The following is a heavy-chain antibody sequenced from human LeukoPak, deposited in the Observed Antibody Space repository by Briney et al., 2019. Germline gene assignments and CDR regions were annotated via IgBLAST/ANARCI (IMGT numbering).Heavy chain of an antibody. J-gene: IGHJ4*02. CDR3: AKDLLRTATIFGVVYLSPADY. CDR1: GFTFSSYA. Sequence: GGSLRLSCAASGFTFSSYAISWVRQAPGKGLEWVSAISGSGGSTYYADSVKGWFTISRDNSKNTLYLQMNSLRAEDTAVYYCAKDLLRTATIFGVVYLSPADYWGQGTLVTVSS. D-gene: IGHD3-3*01. CDR2: ISGSGGST. V-gene: IGHV3-23*01.